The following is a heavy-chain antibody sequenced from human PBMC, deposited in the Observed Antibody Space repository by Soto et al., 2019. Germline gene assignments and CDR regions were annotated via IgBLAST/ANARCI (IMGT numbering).Heavy chain of an antibody. D-gene: IGHD2-2*01. CDR2: INPNSGGT. Sequence: ASVKVSCKASGYTFTGYYMHWVRQAPGQGLEWMGWINPNSGGTNYAQKFQGRVTMPRDTSISTAYMELSRMRSDDTAVYYWARDKVVVPAAREDRRYYYGMDVCGQGTTVTVSS. V-gene: IGHV1-2*02. CDR1: GYTFTGYY. CDR3: ARDKVVVPAAREDRRYYYGMDV. J-gene: IGHJ6*02.